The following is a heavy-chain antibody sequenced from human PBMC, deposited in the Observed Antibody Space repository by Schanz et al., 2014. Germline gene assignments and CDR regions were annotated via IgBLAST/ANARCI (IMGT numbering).Heavy chain of an antibody. D-gene: IGHD6-6*01. CDR3: ARDQSPYTNSSDVRYFDY. CDR2: IIPILGIA. CDR1: GGTFSSFG. Sequence: VQLEQSGAEVKKPGSSVKVSCKASGGTFSSFGINWVRQAPGQGLEWMGRIIPILGIANYAQNFQGRVTITADKSTSTAYMDLRSLRSDDTAVYYCARDQSPYTNSSDVRYFDYWGQGSLVRLL. J-gene: IGHJ4*02. V-gene: IGHV1-69*04.